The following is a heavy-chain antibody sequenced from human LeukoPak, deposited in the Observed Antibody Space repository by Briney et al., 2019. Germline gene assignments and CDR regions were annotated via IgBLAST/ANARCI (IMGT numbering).Heavy chain of an antibody. D-gene: IGHD3-3*01. CDR2: ISYDGSDK. V-gene: IGHV3-30*18. Sequence: GGSLRLSCAASGFAFSSHAMSWVRQAPGKGLEWVAVISYDGSDKFYADSVKGRFTISRDNSKNTLYLQMNSLKAEDTAVYYCAKDIGDYFDYWGQGTLVTVSS. CDR3: AKDIGDYFDY. J-gene: IGHJ4*02. CDR1: GFAFSSHA.